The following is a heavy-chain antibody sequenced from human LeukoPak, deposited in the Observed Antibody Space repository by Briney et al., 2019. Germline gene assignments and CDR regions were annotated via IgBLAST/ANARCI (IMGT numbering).Heavy chain of an antibody. J-gene: IGHJ3*02. V-gene: IGHV4-39*01. D-gene: IGHD4-17*01. Sequence: SETLSLTCIVSGGSIRSSGYYWDWIRQPPGKGLEYIGSIYFTGGTYYNPSLKSRVTISVDTSKNHFSLNLTSVTAADTGVYYCARQKYGDYRNAFEIWGQGNMVTVPS. CDR2: IYFTGGT. CDR3: ARQKYGDYRNAFEI. CDR1: GGSIRSSGYY.